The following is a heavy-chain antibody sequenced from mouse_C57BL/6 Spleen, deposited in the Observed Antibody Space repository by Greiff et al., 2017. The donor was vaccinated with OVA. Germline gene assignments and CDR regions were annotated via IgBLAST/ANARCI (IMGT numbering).Heavy chain of an antibody. Sequence: QVQLQQPGAELVRPGTSVKLSCKASGYTFTSYWMHWVKQRPGQGLEWIGVIDPSDSYTNYNQKFKGKATLTVDTSSSTAYMQLSSLTSEDSAVYYCAREEGYDYDGYAMDYWGQGTSVTVSS. CDR1: GYTFTSYW. CDR2: IDPSDSYT. J-gene: IGHJ4*01. V-gene: IGHV1-59*01. CDR3: AREEGYDYDGYAMDY. D-gene: IGHD2-4*01.